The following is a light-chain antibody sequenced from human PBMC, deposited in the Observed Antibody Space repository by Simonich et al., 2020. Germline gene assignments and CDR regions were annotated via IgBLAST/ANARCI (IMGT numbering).Light chain of an antibody. V-gene: IGLV2-14*01. CDR1: SSDVGGYNY. J-gene: IGLJ2*01. Sequence: QSALTQPASVSGSPGQSITISCTGTSSDVGGYNYVSGYQQHPGKAPKLMIYDVSKRPSGVSNRFSGSKSGNTASLTISGLQAEDEADYYCSSYTSSSIVVFGGGTKLTVL. CDR2: DVS. CDR3: SSYTSSSIVV.